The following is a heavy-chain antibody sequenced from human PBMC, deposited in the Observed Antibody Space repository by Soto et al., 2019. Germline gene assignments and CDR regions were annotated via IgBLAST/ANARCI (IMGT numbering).Heavy chain of an antibody. CDR2: IYWDDDK. CDR3: AHRRDYSGSWNEGTFDY. D-gene: IGHD3-22*01. Sequence: SGPPVVKPTQTLRLPCNLTRLSLTTRPAGVGWVRQPPGKAPEWLGFIYWDDDKRYSPSLKSRLTITKDTSRNQVVLTMTNMDPVDTATYYCAHRRDYSGSWNEGTFDYWGQGTPVTAPQ. V-gene: IGHV2-5*02. CDR1: RLSLTTRPAG. J-gene: IGHJ4*02.